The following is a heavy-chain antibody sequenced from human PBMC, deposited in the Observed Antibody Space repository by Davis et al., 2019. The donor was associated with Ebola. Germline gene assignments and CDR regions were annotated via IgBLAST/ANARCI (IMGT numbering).Heavy chain of an antibody. CDR2: INGAGSDT. J-gene: IGHJ6*02. Sequence: PGGSLRLSCAASGFTFSRDWMHWVRQAPGKGLLWVSRINGAGSDTFYADSVKGRFTISRDNAKNPLYLQMNSLRAEDTAVYFCARGSRGNPYYNYDTMDVWGQGTTVTVSS. CDR3: ARGSRGNPYYNYDTMDV. CDR1: GFTFSRDW. V-gene: IGHV3-74*01. D-gene: IGHD3-10*01.